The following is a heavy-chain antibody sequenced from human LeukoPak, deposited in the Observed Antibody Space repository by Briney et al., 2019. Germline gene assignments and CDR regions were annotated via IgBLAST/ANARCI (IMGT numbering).Heavy chain of an antibody. Sequence: GGSLRLSCAASGNYWMHWVRQAPGKGLVWVSHINSDGSWTSYADSVKGRFTISKDNAKNTVYSQMNSLRAEDTAVYYCVSFYETYWGRGTLVTVSS. D-gene: IGHD2/OR15-2a*01. CDR3: VSFYETY. J-gene: IGHJ4*02. CDR1: GNYW. CDR2: INSDGSWT. V-gene: IGHV3-74*01.